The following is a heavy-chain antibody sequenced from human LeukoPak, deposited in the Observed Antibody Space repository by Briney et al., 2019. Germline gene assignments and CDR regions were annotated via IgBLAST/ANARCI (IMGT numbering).Heavy chain of an antibody. CDR1: GFTFSSYA. D-gene: IGHD1-26*01. CDR3: AKGEQYYFDY. V-gene: IGHV3-23*01. CDR2: ISGSGGST. J-gene: IGHJ4*02. Sequence: GGSLRLSCAASGFTFSSYAMSWVRQAPGKGLEWVSAISGSGGSTHYADSVRGRFTISRDNSKNTLYLQMNSLRAEDTAVYYCAKGEQYYFDYWGQGTLVTVSS.